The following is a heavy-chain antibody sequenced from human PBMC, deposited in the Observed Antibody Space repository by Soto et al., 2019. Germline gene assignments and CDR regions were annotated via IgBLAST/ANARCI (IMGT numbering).Heavy chain of an antibody. D-gene: IGHD4-17*01. Sequence: SVKVSCKASGGTFSSYTISWVRQAPGQGLEWMGRIIPILGIANYAQKFQGRVTITADKSTSTAYMELSSLRSEDTAVYYCARGHDYGETEIFDYWGQGTLVTVSS. CDR1: GGTFSSYT. CDR3: ARGHDYGETEIFDY. CDR2: IIPILGIA. V-gene: IGHV1-69*02. J-gene: IGHJ4*02.